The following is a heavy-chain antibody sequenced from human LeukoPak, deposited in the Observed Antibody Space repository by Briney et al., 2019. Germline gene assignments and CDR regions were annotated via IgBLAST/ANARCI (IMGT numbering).Heavy chain of an antibody. CDR2: IYYSGST. D-gene: IGHD6-13*01. Sequence: PETLSLTCTVSGGSITNHYWSWIRQPPGKGLEWIGYIYYSGSTDYNASLKSRVTISLDTSKNQFSLNLSSVTAADTAVYYCARGFIAASGNGFDYWGQGTLVTVSS. J-gene: IGHJ4*02. CDR1: GGSITNHY. CDR3: ARGFIAASGNGFDY. V-gene: IGHV4-59*11.